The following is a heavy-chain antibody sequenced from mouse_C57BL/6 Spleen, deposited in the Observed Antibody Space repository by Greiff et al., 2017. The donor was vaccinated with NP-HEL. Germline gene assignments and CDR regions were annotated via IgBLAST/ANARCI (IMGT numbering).Heavy chain of an antibody. J-gene: IGHJ2*01. Sequence: EVMLVESGGGLVQPGGSMKLSCVASGFTFSNYWMNWVRQSPEKGLEWVAQIRLKSDNYATHYAESVKGRFTISRDDSKSSVYLQMNNLRAEDTGIYYCTGVTTVAIGDYWGQGTTLTVSS. CDR3: TGVTTVAIGDY. CDR1: GFTFSNYW. V-gene: IGHV6-3*01. CDR2: IRLKSDNYAT. D-gene: IGHD1-1*01.